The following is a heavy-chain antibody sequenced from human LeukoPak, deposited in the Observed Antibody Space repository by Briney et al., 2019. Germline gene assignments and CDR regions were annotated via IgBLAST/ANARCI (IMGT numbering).Heavy chain of an antibody. CDR3: AKDRTPTVTTNFDP. CDR2: ISGSGGST. J-gene: IGHJ5*02. Sequence: GGSLRLSCAASGFTRSNYFMHWVRQASGKGLEWVSAISGSGGSTYYADSVEGRFTISRDNSKNTLYLQMNSLRAEDTAVYYCAKDRTPTVTTNFDPWGQGTLVTVSS. D-gene: IGHD4-17*01. CDR1: GFTRSNYF. V-gene: IGHV3-23*01.